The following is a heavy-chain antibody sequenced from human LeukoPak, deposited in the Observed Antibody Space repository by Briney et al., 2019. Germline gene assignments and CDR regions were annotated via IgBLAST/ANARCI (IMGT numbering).Heavy chain of an antibody. V-gene: IGHV3-9*03. CDR3: AKGRGSGWDWYFDL. CDR1: GFTFDDYA. Sequence: GGSLRLSCAASGFTFDDYAMHWVRQAPGKGLEWVSGISWNSGSIGYADSVKGRFTISRDNAKNSLYLQMNSLRAEDMALYYCAKGRGSGWDWYFDLWGRGTLVTVSS. D-gene: IGHD6-19*01. CDR2: ISWNSGSI. J-gene: IGHJ2*01.